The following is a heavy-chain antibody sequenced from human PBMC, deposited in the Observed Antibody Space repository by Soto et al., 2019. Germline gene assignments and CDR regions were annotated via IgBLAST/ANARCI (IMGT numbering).Heavy chain of an antibody. D-gene: IGHD1-26*01. Sequence: ASVKVSCKASGYSFTRLDINWVRQTAGQGLEXXXXXXXXXGRTGYAQKFQGRVTMTRDTSINTAYMELTTLTSDDTAFYYCARGVSAGVDYWGQGTLVTVSS. CDR2: XXXXXGRT. V-gene: IGHV1-8*01. J-gene: IGHJ4*02. CDR3: ARGVSAGVDY. CDR1: GYSFTRLD.